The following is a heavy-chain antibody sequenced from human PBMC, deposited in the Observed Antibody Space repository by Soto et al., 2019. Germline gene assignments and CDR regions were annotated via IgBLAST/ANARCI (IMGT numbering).Heavy chain of an antibody. CDR3: ARGYRARIFSGIDAFDI. Sequence: PSETLSLTCAVYGGSFSGYYWSWIRQPPGKGLEWIGEINHSGSTNYNPSLKSRVTISVDTSKNQFSLKLSSVAAADTAVYYCARGYRARIFSGIDAFDIWGEGTLVTV. D-gene: IGHD3-9*01. CDR1: GGSFSGYY. V-gene: IGHV4-34*01. J-gene: IGHJ3*02. CDR2: INHSGST.